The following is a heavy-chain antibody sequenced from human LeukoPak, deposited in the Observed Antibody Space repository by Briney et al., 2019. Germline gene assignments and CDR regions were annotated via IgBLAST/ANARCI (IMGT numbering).Heavy chain of an antibody. V-gene: IGHV3-23*01. CDR3: AKDDGLIMFSS. J-gene: IGHJ5*02. D-gene: IGHD3-16*01. CDR2: ITGSGGST. Sequence: GGTLRLSCAASGFSFSNYGMNWVRQAPGKGLEWVSGITGSGGSTYYAGSVKGRFTISRDNSKNTLYLQVNSLRAEDTAVYYYAKDDGLIMFSSWGQGTLVTVSS. CDR1: GFSFSNYG.